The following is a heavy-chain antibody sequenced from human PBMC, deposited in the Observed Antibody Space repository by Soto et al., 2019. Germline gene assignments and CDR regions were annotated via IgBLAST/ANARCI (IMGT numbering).Heavy chain of an antibody. J-gene: IGHJ4*02. CDR3: AREGRPACTSTDCLRPGDS. CDR2: INGDGSIT. D-gene: IGHD2-2*01. CDR1: GFTFSSFW. Sequence: GGSLRLSCVASGFTFSSFWMHWVRQVPGKGLVWVSRINGDGSITTYADPVRSRFTISRDNVKNTLYLQMNSLRVEDAAVYFCAREGRPACTSTDCLRPGDSWGQGTLVTVSS. V-gene: IGHV3-74*01.